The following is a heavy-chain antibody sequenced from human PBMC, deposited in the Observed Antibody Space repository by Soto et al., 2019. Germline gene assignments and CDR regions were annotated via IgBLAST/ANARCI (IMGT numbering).Heavy chain of an antibody. CDR2: ISYDGSNN. CDR1: GFTFRSYG. Sequence: QVQLVESGGGVVQPGRSLRLSCAASGFTFRSYGMHWVRQAPGKGLEWVALISYDGSNNYYADSVKGRFTISIDNSKNTLFLQINSLRAEDTAVYYCAKSLVAGHTIYDYGMDVWCQGTTVTVSS. V-gene: IGHV3-30*18. J-gene: IGHJ6*02. CDR3: AKSLVAGHTIYDYGMDV. D-gene: IGHD6-19*01.